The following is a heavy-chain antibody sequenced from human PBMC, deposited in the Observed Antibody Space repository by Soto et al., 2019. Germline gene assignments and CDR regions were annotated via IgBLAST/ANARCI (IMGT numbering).Heavy chain of an antibody. Sequence: ASVKVSCKASGYTFTSYYMHWVRQAPGQGLEWKGIINPSGGSTSYAQKFQGRVTMTRDTSTSTVYMELSSLRSEDTAVYYCARGDIVATAGYYGMDVWGQGTTVTVSS. D-gene: IGHD5-12*01. CDR2: INPSGGST. V-gene: IGHV1-46*01. J-gene: IGHJ6*02. CDR3: ARGDIVATAGYYGMDV. CDR1: GYTFTSYY.